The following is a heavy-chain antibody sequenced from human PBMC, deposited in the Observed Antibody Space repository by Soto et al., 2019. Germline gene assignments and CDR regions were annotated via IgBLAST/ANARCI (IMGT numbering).Heavy chain of an antibody. CDR1: GGTFSSYA. J-gene: IGHJ6*02. V-gene: IGHV1-69*13. CDR3: ARPTWGYCSGGSCYSGSYYYGMDV. Sequence: ASVKVSCKASGGTFSSYAISWVRQAPGQGLEWMGGIIPIFGTANYAQKFQGRVTITADESTSTAYMELSSLRSEDTAVYYCARPTWGYCSGGSCYSGSYYYGMDVWGQGTTVTVSS. D-gene: IGHD2-15*01. CDR2: IIPIFGTA.